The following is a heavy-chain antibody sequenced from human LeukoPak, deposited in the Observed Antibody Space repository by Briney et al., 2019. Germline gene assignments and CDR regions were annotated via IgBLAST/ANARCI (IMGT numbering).Heavy chain of an antibody. CDR3: ARDRSSSWNFDY. J-gene: IGHJ4*02. Sequence: QPGGSLRLSCAASGFTFSSYNMNWVRQAPGKGLEWVSSISSSSRYIHYADSLKGRFTISRDNAKNSMSLQMNSLRAEDTAVYYCARDRSSSWNFDYWGQGTLVTVSS. CDR1: GFTFSSYN. V-gene: IGHV3-21*06. CDR2: ISSSSRYI. D-gene: IGHD6-13*01.